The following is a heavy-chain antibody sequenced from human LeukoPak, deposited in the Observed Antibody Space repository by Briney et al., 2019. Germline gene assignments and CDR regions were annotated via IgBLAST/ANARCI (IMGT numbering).Heavy chain of an antibody. CDR2: INPSGGST. D-gene: IGHD5-24*01. J-gene: IGHJ4*02. CDR3: ARPSVGYNSFDY. V-gene: IGHV1-46*01. Sequence: ASVKVSCKASGYTFTSYYMHWVRQAPGQGLEWMGIINPSGGSTSYARKFQGRVTMTRDTSTSTVYMELSSLRSEDTAVYYCARPSVGYNSFDYWGQGTLVTVSS. CDR1: GYTFTSYY.